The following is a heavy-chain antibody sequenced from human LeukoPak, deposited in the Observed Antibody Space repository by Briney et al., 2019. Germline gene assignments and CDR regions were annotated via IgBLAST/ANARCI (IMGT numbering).Heavy chain of an antibody. D-gene: IGHD6-13*01. CDR3: ARESSSWNTFDY. Sequence: PAETLSLTCAVYGGSFSEDYWSWIRQPPGKGLEWIGEINHGGSTNYNPSLKSRVTISIATSKTSFSLHLNSVTAADTAIYYCARESSSWNTFDYWGQGYLVTVSS. V-gene: IGHV4-34*01. J-gene: IGHJ4*02. CDR1: GGSFSEDY. CDR2: INHGGST.